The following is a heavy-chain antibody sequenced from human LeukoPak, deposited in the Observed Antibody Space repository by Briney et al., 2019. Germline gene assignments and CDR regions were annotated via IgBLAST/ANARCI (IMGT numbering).Heavy chain of an antibody. CDR3: ARGDWGYCSSTSCRSPFDY. D-gene: IGHD2-2*01. V-gene: IGHV3-74*01. Sequence: PGGSLRLSCAACGFSFSSYLLHWIRQAPGTGLGWVSRINRVGSSTSYADSLKGPFTLSRDNAKNTLYLQKNSLRAEDTAVYYCARGDWGYCSSTSCRSPFDYWGQGTLVTVSS. CDR1: GFSFSSYL. CDR2: INRVGSST. J-gene: IGHJ4*02.